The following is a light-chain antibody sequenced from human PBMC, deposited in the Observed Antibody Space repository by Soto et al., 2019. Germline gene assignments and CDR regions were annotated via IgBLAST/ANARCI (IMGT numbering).Light chain of an antibody. CDR2: GAY. J-gene: IGKJ5*01. Sequence: DIVMTQSPATLSMSPGDRVTLSCRASQNLRGHLAWYQHKPGQSPRLLIYGAYNRATGVPARFSGSGSGTEFCLSITNVLPEDSAVYYCQQYDYWTPITFGQGTRLEI. CDR3: QQYDYWTPIT. V-gene: IGKV3-15*01. CDR1: QNLRGH.